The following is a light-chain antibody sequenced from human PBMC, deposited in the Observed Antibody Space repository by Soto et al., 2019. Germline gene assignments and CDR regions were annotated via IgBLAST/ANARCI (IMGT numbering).Light chain of an antibody. V-gene: IGKV1-5*03. CDR3: RQYETYWT. Sequence: DIPMTQSPATLSASIGDRVTITCRASQSISDWLAWHQQKPGQAPKLLIYKASTLESRVPSRFSGSGFGTEFTLTISSLQPDDFATYYCRQYETYWTFGEGTKVEI. CDR1: QSISDW. CDR2: KAS. J-gene: IGKJ1*01.